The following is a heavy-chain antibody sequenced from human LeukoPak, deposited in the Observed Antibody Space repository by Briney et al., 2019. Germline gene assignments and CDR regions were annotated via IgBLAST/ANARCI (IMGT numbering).Heavy chain of an antibody. J-gene: IGHJ6*02. CDR1: GYTFTSYD. CDR2: MNPNSGNT. D-gene: IGHD6-19*01. Sequence: ASVKVSCKASGYTFTSYDINWVRQAPGQGLEWMGWMNPNSGNTGYAQKFQGRVTMTRNTSISTAYMELSSLRSEDTAVYYCASNIAVAGMLGYYYYYGMDVWGQGTTVTVSS. V-gene: IGHV1-8*01. CDR3: ASNIAVAGMLGYYYYYGMDV.